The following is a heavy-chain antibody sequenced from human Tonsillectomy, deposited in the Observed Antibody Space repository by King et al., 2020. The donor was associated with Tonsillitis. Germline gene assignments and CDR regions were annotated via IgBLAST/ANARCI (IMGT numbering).Heavy chain of an antibody. CDR2: IHGDGGST. D-gene: IGHD4-17*01. V-gene: IGHV3-74*01. J-gene: IGHJ3*02. CDR1: GFIFNSYW. CDR3: ARGFFGDPPAFDI. Sequence: VQLVESGGGLVQPGGSLRLSCAASGFIFNSYWMHWVRQAPGKGLVWVSRIHGDGGSTNYADSGKGRFTISRDNAKNTGYLLMNSLRAEDTAVYYCARGFFGDPPAFDIWGQGTLVTVSS.